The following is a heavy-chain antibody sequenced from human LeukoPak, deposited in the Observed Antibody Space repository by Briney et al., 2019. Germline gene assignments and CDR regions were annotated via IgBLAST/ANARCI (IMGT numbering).Heavy chain of an antibody. V-gene: IGHV4-30-4*01. J-gene: IGHJ3*01. D-gene: IGHD2-21*01. CDR2: IYHSGGD. CDR3: AREVNAETPSADAFDL. CDR1: GGSISGGDYC. Sequence: PETLSLTCTVPGGSISGGDYCGGWVRQPPRECREWIGYIYHSGGDHYNPSLKSPASISVDTSKNQFFLELRSVTAADTAVYYCAREVNAETPSADAFDLWGQGTIVTVSS.